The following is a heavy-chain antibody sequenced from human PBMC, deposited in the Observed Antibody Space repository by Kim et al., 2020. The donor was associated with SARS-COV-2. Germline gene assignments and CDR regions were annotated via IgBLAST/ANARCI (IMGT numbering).Heavy chain of an antibody. Sequence: SETLSLTCAVYGGSFSGYYWSWIHQPPGKGLEWIGEINHSGSTNYNPSLKSRVTISVDTSKNQFSLKLSSVTAADTAVYYCARGRGIAAAGILLYYYYYGMDVWGQGTTVTVSS. V-gene: IGHV4-34*01. CDR1: GGSFSGYY. CDR3: ARGRGIAAAGILLYYYYYGMDV. CDR2: INHSGST. J-gene: IGHJ6*02. D-gene: IGHD6-13*01.